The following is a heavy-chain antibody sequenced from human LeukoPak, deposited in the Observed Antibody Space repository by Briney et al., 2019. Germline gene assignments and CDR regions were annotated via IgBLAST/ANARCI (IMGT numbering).Heavy chain of an antibody. CDR3: AKSRLCCSGWYH. CDR2: ISGSGGST. J-gene: IGHJ4*02. Sequence: GGSLRLSCAASGLTFSSYAMSWVRQAPGKGLEWVSAISGSGGSTYYADSVKGRFTISRDNSKNTLYLQMNSLRAEDTAVYYCAKSRLCCSGWYHWGQGTLVTVSS. D-gene: IGHD6-19*01. V-gene: IGHV3-23*01. CDR1: GLTFSSYA.